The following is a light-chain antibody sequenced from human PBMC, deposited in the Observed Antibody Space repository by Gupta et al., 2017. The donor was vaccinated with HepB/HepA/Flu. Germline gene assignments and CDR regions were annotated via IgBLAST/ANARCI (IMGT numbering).Light chain of an antibody. Sequence: EVPQAPALPVSPGGPVTLTCASSTGPVTSGYDPNWFQQRPGQAPRELIYNKNKKHSGTPARFSGSLFGGKAALTLASVQSEDEADYYCLLYYDSSKGGVFGGGTKLTVL. V-gene: IGLV7-43*01. J-gene: IGLJ3*02. CDR1: TGPVTSGYD. CDR2: NKN. CDR3: LLYYDSSKGGV.